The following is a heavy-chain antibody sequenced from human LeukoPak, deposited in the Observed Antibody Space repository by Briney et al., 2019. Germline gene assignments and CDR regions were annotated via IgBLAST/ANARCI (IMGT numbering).Heavy chain of an antibody. CDR2: ISSGADTT. V-gene: IGHV3-23*01. D-gene: IGHD6-19*01. CDR1: GFTFSNYA. Sequence: GGSLRLSCAAPGFTFSNYALSWVRQVPGKRLEWVSAISSGADTTGYADSVKGRFTISRDNSKSTIYLQMNSLRAEDTAVYYCAKDLEQSYSGWSTSYDGWGQGTLVTVSS. J-gene: IGHJ4*02. CDR3: AKDLEQSYSGWSTSYDG.